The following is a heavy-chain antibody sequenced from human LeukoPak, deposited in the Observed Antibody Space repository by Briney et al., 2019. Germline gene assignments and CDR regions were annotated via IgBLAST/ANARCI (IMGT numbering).Heavy chain of an antibody. CDR2: INPNSGGT. CDR1: GYTFTGYY. CDR3: ARGRFRCSSTSCYFDY. D-gene: IGHD2-2*01. J-gene: IGHJ4*02. V-gene: IGHV1-2*02. Sequence: ASVKVSCKASGYTFTGYYMHWVRQAPGQGLEWMGWINPNSGGTNYAQKFQGRVTMTRDTSISTAYMELSSLRSEDTAVYYCARGRFRCSSTSCYFDYWGQGTLVTVSS.